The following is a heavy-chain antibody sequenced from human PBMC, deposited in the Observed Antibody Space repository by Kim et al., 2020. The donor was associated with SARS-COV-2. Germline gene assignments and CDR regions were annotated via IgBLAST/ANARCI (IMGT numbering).Heavy chain of an antibody. CDR3: ARDKAYSGSYTFDY. J-gene: IGHJ4*02. D-gene: IGHD3-10*01. Sequence: AESVKGRFTISRDNSKNTLYLQMNSLRAEDTAVYYCARDKAYSGSYTFDYWGQGTLVTVSS. V-gene: IGHV3-30*01.